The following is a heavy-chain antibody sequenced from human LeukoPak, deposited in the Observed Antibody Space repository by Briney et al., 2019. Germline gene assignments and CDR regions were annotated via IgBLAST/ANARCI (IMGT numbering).Heavy chain of an antibody. CDR2: IYYSGST. CDR3: ARGRDAFDI. V-gene: IGHV4-59*01. Sequence: SETLSLTCTVSGGSISSYCWSWIRQRQGQGLEWIGYIYYSGSTNYNPSLKSRVTISVDTSKNQFSLKLSSVTAADTAVYYCARGRDAFDIWGQGTMVTVAS. J-gene: IGHJ3*02. CDR1: GGSISSYC.